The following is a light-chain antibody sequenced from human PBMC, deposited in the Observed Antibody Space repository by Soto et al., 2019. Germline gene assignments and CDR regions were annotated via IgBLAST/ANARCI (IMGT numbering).Light chain of an antibody. Sequence: QSVLTQPASVSGSPGQSITISCTGTSSDVGSYNLVSWYQQHPGKAPKLMIYEGSKRPSGVSNRFSGSKSGNTASLTISGLQAEDEADYYCCSYAGSSTFVVFGGGTQLTV. CDR1: SSDVGSYNL. V-gene: IGLV2-23*03. J-gene: IGLJ2*01. CDR2: EGS. CDR3: CSYAGSSTFVV.